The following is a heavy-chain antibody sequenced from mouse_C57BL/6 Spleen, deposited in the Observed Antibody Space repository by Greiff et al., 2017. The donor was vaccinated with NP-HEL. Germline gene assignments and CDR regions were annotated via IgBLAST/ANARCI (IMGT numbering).Heavy chain of an antibody. V-gene: IGHV1-78*01. D-gene: IGHD2-5*01. CDR1: GYTFTDHT. J-gene: IGHJ4*01. CDR3: AGWDSTYAMDY. Sequence: QVQLQQSDAELVQPGASVKISCKVSGYTFTDHTIHWIKQRPEQGLEWIGYIYHRDGSTKYNEKFKGKATLAADKSSSTVYMQLNSLTSEDSAVCFCAGWDSTYAMDYWGQGTSVTVSS. CDR2: IYHRDGST.